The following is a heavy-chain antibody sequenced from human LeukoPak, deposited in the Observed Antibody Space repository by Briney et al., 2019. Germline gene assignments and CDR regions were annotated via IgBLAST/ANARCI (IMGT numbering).Heavy chain of an antibody. D-gene: IGHD5-18*01. Sequence: ASVKVPCKASGYTFTSYYMHWVRQAPGQGLEWRGIINPSGGSTSYAQKFQGRVTMTRDTSTSTVYRELSSLRSEHTAVYYCAREGVDTAMVLVAWGQGTLVTVSS. V-gene: IGHV1-46*01. CDR2: INPSGGST. J-gene: IGHJ4*02. CDR1: GYTFTSYY. CDR3: AREGVDTAMVLVA.